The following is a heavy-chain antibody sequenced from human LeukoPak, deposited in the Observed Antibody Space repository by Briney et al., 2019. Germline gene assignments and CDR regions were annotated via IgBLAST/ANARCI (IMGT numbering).Heavy chain of an antibody. CDR2: ISGSGSST. V-gene: IGHV3-23*01. D-gene: IGHD4-17*01. CDR1: GFTFSKYA. CDR3: AKRYGDYEGN. J-gene: IGHJ4*02. Sequence: GGSLRLSCAASGFTFSKYAMTWVCHAPGKGLEWVSGISGSGSSTYYGDSVKGRFTISRDNSKNTLYLQMDSLRVEDTAVYYCAKRYGDYEGNWGQGTLVTVSS.